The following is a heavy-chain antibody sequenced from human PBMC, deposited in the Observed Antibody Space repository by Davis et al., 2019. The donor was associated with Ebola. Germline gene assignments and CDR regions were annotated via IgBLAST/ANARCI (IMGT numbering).Heavy chain of an antibody. J-gene: IGHJ6*02. CDR1: GFTFSSYE. D-gene: IGHD5-12*01. CDR3: AREGIVATSYYGMDV. CDR2: ISSSGSTI. V-gene: IGHV3-48*03. Sequence: PGGSLRLSCAASGFTFSSYEMNWVRQAPGKGLEWVSYISSSGSTIYYADSVKGRFTISRDNAKNSLYLQMNSLRAEDTAVYYCAREGIVATSYYGMDVWGQGTTVTVSS.